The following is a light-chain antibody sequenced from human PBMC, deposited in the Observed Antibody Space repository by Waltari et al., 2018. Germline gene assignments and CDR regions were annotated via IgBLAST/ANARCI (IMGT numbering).Light chain of an antibody. CDR2: DNL. V-gene: IGLV1-51*01. J-gene: IGLJ2*01. CDR1: DSNIGQTY. CDR3: GTWDSSLSGVV. Sequence: QAVLTQPASVSAAPGQRVIISCSGSDSNIGQTYVSWYQQLPGAAPKLLIYDNLKRPSGIPDRFSGSKSGTSATLAITGLQTGDEADYYCGTWDSSLSGVVFGGGTKLTVL.